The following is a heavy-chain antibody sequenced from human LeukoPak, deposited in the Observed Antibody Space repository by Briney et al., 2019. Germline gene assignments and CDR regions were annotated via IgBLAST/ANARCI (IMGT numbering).Heavy chain of an antibody. CDR3: AKAFTPNDY. CDR1: GFTFSSYA. V-gene: IGHV3-23*01. CDR2: ISGSGGST. J-gene: IGHJ4*02. Sequence: PSGGSLRLSCEASGFTFSSYAMSWVRQAPGKGLEWVSGISGSGGSTYHADSVKGRFTISRDNSKNTLYLQMNSLRAEDTAVYYCAKAFTPNDYWGQGTLVTASS.